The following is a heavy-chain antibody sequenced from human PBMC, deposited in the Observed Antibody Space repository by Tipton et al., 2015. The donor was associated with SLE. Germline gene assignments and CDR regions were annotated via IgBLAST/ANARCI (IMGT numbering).Heavy chain of an antibody. CDR3: ARTYYYMDI. CDR1: GGINSHY. Sequence: TLSLTCIVSGGINSHYWIWIRQPPGKGLEWLGYISYNGHTYYNPSFKGRVTMSVGTSKNHFSLNLSSVTVADTAIYYCARTYYYMDIWGTGTTVTVSS. V-gene: IGHV4-59*11. J-gene: IGHJ6*03. CDR2: ISYNGHT.